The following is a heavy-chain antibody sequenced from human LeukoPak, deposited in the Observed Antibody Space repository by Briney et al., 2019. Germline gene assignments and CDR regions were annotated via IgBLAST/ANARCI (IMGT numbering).Heavy chain of an antibody. V-gene: IGHV3-30-3*01. J-gene: IGHJ5*02. CDR2: ISYDGSNK. CDR1: GFTFSSYA. D-gene: IGHD2-2*01. CDR3: ARASSTSCPEWFDP. Sequence: GRSLRLSCAASGFTFSSYAMHWVRQAPGKGLEWVAAISYDGSNKYYADSVKGRFTISRDNTKTTLYLQMNSLRAEDTAVYYCARASSTSCPEWFDPWGQGTLVSVSS.